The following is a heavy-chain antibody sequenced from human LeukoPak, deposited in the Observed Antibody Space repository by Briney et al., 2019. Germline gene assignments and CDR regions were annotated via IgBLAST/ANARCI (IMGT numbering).Heavy chain of an antibody. J-gene: IGHJ6*02. Sequence: GGSLRLSCAASGFTFNTFDMTWVRQAPGKGLGCVSYISSGSSTRYYADSVKGRFTISRDNAKSSLFLQMNSLRAEDTAVYFCARLRYYAVDVWGQGTTVIVSS. V-gene: IGHV3-48*01. CDR2: ISSGSSTR. CDR1: GFTFNTFD. CDR3: ARLRYYAVDV.